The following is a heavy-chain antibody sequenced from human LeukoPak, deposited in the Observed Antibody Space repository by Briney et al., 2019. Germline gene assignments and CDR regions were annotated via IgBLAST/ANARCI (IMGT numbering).Heavy chain of an antibody. J-gene: IGHJ4*02. CDR2: IRSKANSYAT. V-gene: IGHV3-73*01. CDR3: TRHVPNSGYANFDY. D-gene: IGHD5-12*01. CDR1: GFTFSGSA. Sequence: GGSLRLSCAVSGFTFSGSAMHWVRQASGKGLECVGRIRSKANSYATAYGASVKGRFTISRDDSKNTAYLQMNSLKTEDTAVYYCTRHVPNSGYANFDYWGQGTLVTVSS.